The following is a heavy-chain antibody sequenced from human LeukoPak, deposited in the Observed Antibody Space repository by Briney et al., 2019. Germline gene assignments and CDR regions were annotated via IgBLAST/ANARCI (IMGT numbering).Heavy chain of an antibody. J-gene: IGHJ6*03. D-gene: IGHD6-13*01. V-gene: IGHV4-39*07. CDR2: MYYRGST. CDR3: ARSDSSSWGYYYYYYMDV. Sequence: SETLSLTCTVSGGSINSSSYYWGWVRQPPGKGLEWIGSMYYRGSTYYNPSLKSRVTISVDTSKNQFSLKLSSVTAADTAVYYCARSDSSSWGYYYYYYMDVWGKGTTVTVSS. CDR1: GGSINSSSYY.